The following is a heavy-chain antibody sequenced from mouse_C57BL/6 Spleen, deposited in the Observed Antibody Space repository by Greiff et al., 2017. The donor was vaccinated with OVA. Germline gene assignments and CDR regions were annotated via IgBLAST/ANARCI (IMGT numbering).Heavy chain of an antibody. Sequence: QVQLQQPGAELVKPGASVKLSCKASGYTFTSYWMHWVKQRPGKGLEWIGMIRPNSGSTNYNEKFKGKATLTVDKSSSTAYMQLSSLTSEDAAVYYCARDSSYWFAYWGQGTLVTVSA. J-gene: IGHJ3*01. CDR3: ARDSSYWFAY. CDR2: IRPNSGST. CDR1: GYTFTSYW. V-gene: IGHV1-64*01. D-gene: IGHD1-1*01.